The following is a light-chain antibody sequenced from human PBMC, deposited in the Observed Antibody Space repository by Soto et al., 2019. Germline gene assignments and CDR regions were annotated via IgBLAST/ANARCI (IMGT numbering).Light chain of an antibody. V-gene: IGLV1-44*01. CDR2: GNS. Sequence: QSVLSQPPSASGTPGQRVTISCSGSNSNIGSDTVNWYQQLPGTAPKLLIYGNSQRPSGVPDRFSGSKSGTSASLAISRLQSEDEAHYYCAAWDDSLSGWVFGGGTKVTVL. J-gene: IGLJ3*02. CDR3: AAWDDSLSGWV. CDR1: NSNIGSDT.